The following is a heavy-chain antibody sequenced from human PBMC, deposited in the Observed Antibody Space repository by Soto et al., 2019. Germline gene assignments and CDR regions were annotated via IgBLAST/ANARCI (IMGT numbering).Heavy chain of an antibody. Sequence: SETLSLTCTVSGGSISSGGYYWSWIRQHPGKGLEWIGYIYYSGSTYYNPSLKSRVTISVDTSKNQFSLKLSSVTAADTAVYYCGRSFGVAAAGPFDYWGQGTLVTVSS. CDR2: IYYSGST. CDR3: GRSFGVAAAGPFDY. J-gene: IGHJ4*02. V-gene: IGHV4-31*03. D-gene: IGHD6-13*01. CDR1: GGSISSGGYY.